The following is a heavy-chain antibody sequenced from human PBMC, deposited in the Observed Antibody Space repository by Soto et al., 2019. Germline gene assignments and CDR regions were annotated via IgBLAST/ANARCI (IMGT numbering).Heavy chain of an antibody. V-gene: IGHV1-69*01. CDR1: GDSVSSYT. CDR3: AREGARSSCSGDHCQQLYNWIDP. Sequence: QVQLVQSGAEVKKPGSSVRVSCKASGDSVSSYTITWVRQAPGQGLEWMGGIIPLFGSTTNAQKFQGRVTITADESTSTAYMELSSLTSDDTAVYYCAREGARSSCSGDHCQQLYNWIDPWGQGTHVTVSS. D-gene: IGHD2-15*01. CDR2: IIPLFGST. J-gene: IGHJ5*02.